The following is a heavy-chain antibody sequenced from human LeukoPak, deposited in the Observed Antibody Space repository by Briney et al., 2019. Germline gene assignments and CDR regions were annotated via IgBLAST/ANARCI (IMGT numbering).Heavy chain of an antibody. CDR2: ISSSCSYV. Sequence: GGSLRLSCAASGFTFSSYSMNWVCQAPGRGVEWVSSISSSCSYVYYADSVKGRFTISRDYAKNSLYLQMNSLRAEDTAVYYCARDYAGYYYYMDVWGKGTTVTVSS. D-gene: IGHD3-16*01. V-gene: IGHV3-21*01. CDR1: GFTFSSYS. CDR3: ARDYAGYYYYMDV. J-gene: IGHJ6*03.